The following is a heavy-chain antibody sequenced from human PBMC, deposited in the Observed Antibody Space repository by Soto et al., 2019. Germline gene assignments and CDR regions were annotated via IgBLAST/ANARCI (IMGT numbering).Heavy chain of an antibody. V-gene: IGHV3-53*01. CDR3: ARGPVPPGMDV. CDR1: VFTVSSNY. J-gene: IGHJ6*02. Sequence: GGSLRFSCAASVFTVSSNYMSLVRQAPGKGLEWVSVIYSGGSTYYADSVKGRFTISRDNSKNTLYLQMNTLRAEETAVYYCARGPVPPGMDVWGQGTKVTVSS. CDR2: IYSGGST.